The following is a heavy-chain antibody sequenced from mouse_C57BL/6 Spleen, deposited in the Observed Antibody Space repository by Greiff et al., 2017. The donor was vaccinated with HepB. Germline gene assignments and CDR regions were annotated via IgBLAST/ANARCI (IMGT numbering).Heavy chain of an antibody. D-gene: IGHD2-3*01. CDR3: ARVLDGYYDAMDY. Sequence: QVQLQQPGAELVMPGASVKLSCKASGYTFTSYWMHWVKQRPGQGLEWIGEIDPSDSYTNYNQKFKDKSTLTVDKSSSTAYMQLSSLTSEDSAVYYCARVLDGYYDAMDYWGQGTSVTVSS. J-gene: IGHJ4*01. V-gene: IGHV1-69*01. CDR2: IDPSDSYT. CDR1: GYTFTSYW.